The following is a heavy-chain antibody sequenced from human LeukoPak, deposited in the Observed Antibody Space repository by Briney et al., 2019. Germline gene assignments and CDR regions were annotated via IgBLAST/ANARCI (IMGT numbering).Heavy chain of an antibody. CDR1: TGSFSDNY. CDR3: ARGYNWFDP. J-gene: IGHJ5*02. CDR2: VYYSGST. V-gene: IGHV4-59*01. Sequence: SETLSLTCAVYTGSFSDNYWNWIRQPPGKGLEWIGYVYYSGSTNSNPSLKSRVTISVDTSKNQFSLKVSSVTAADTAIYYCARGYNWFDPWGQGTLVTVSS.